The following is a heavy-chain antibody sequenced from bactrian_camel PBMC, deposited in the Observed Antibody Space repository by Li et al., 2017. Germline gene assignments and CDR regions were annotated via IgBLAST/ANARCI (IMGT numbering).Heavy chain of an antibody. D-gene: IGHD4*01. J-gene: IGHJ4*01. CDR3: ATVAGSFSDDYARARAYVY. CDR1: GYTVSSGC. CDR2: IDSDGSI. Sequence: HVQLVESGGGSVQAGGSLRLSCAASGYTVSSGCMAWFRQGPGKEREKVAGIDSDGSIMYADSVKGRFTISRDNAKNMVYLQMNSLKSEDTALYYCATVAGSFSDDYARARAYVYWGQGTQVTVS. V-gene: IGHV3S53*01.